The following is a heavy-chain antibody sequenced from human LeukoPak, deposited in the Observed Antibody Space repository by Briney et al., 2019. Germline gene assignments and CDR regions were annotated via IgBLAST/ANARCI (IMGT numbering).Heavy chain of an antibody. CDR1: GYAFTSFG. D-gene: IGHD3-22*01. CDR2: ISAYNGNT. Sequence: ASVKVSCKASGYAFTSFGISWVRQAPGQGLEWMGWISAYNGNTNYAQKFQGRVTMTRNTSISTAYMELSSLRSEDTVVYYCARAPKPNYYDSSGLHDYWGQGTLVTVSS. V-gene: IGHV1-18*01. CDR3: ARAPKPNYYDSSGLHDY. J-gene: IGHJ4*02.